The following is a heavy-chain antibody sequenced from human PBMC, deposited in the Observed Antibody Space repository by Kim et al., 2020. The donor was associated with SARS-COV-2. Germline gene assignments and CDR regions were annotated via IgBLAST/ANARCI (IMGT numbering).Heavy chain of an antibody. CDR2: ISWNSGSI. CDR3: SKAPVPATQRYPYFFDY. J-gene: IGHJ4*02. D-gene: IGHD2-2*01. CDR1: GFTFDDYA. V-gene: IGHV3-9*01. Sequence: GGSLRLSCAASGFTFDDYAMHWVRQAPGKGLEWVSGISWNSGSIGYADSVKGRFTISRDNAKNSLYLQMNSLRAEDTALYYWSKAPVPATQRYPYFFDYWGKGTLVTVSS.